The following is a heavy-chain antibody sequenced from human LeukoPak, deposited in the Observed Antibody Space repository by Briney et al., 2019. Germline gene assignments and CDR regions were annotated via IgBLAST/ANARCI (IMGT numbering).Heavy chain of an antibody. Sequence: GGSLRLSCEVSGSTFSDYSMSWIRQAPGKGLEWVSYISGSGSTIFYADSVKGRFTISRDNAKNSLYLQMKSLRAEDTAVYYFASDTYYGSGSYFPHYYGLDVWGQGTTVTVSS. D-gene: IGHD3-10*01. CDR1: GSTFSDYS. CDR3: ASDTYYGSGSYFPHYYGLDV. CDR2: ISGSGSTI. V-gene: IGHV3-11*01. J-gene: IGHJ6*02.